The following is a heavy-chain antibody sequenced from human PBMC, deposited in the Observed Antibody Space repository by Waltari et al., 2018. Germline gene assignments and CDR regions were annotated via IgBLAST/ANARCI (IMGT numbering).Heavy chain of an antibody. CDR1: GYSISSGYY. D-gene: IGHD3-3*01. Sequence: QVQLQESGPGLVKPSETLSLTCAVSGYSISSGYYWGWIRQPPGKGLEWIGSIYLSGRPYYNPSLKSRVTISVETSKDQFSLKLSSVTAADTAVYYCARLEIRSGYNYWGQGTLVTVSS. V-gene: IGHV4-38-2*01. J-gene: IGHJ4*02. CDR2: IYLSGRP. CDR3: ARLEIRSGYNY.